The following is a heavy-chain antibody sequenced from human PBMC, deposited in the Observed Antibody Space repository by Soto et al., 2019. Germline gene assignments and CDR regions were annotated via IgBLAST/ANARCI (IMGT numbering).Heavy chain of an antibody. CDR2: INHSGST. V-gene: IGHV4-30-2*01. J-gene: IGHJ6*02. CDR1: GGSISSGGYS. Sequence: SETLSLTCAVSGGSISSGGYSWSWIRQPPGKGLEWIGYINHSGSTYYNPSLKSRVTISVDTSKNQFSLKLSSVTAADTAVYYCARDHRITGTIDQYGMDVWGQGTTVTV. CDR3: ARDHRITGTIDQYGMDV. D-gene: IGHD1-7*01.